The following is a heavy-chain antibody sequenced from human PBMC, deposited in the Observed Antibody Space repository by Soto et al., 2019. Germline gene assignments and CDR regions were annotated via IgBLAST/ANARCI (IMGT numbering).Heavy chain of an antibody. D-gene: IGHD3-10*01. CDR3: AKARGDYYGSADV. Sequence: GGSLRLSCAASGFTFSSYAMSWVRQAPGKGLEWVSAISGSGGSTYYADSVKGQFTISRDNSRNTLYLQMNSLRAEDTAVYYCAKARGDYYGSADVWGQGTTVTVSS. J-gene: IGHJ6*02. V-gene: IGHV3-23*01. CDR2: ISGSGGST. CDR1: GFTFSSYA.